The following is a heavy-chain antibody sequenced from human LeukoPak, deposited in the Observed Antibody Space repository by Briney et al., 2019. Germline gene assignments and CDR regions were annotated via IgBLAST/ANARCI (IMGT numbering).Heavy chain of an antibody. J-gene: IGHJ4*02. D-gene: IGHD2-15*01. CDR3: ARERGYCSGGSCYSRFDY. V-gene: IGHV3-33*08. CDR1: GFTFSNYG. CDR2: IGYDGSNK. Sequence: GGSLRLSCAASGFTFSNYGMHWVRQAPGKGLEWVALIGYDGSNKYYADSVKGRFTISRDNSKNTLYLQMNSLRAEDTAVYYCARERGYCSGGSCYSRFDYWGQGTLVTVSS.